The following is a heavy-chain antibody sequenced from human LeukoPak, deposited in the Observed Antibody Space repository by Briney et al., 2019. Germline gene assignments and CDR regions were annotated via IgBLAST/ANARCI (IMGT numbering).Heavy chain of an antibody. J-gene: IGHJ4*02. CDR1: GFTFSSYA. D-gene: IGHD3-3*01. CDR3: AKVRGLRFLEWLLYLDY. CDR2: ISGSGGST. V-gene: IGHV3-23*01. Sequence: GGSLRLSCAASGFTFSSYAMSWVRQAPGKGLEWVSAISGSGGSTYYADSVKGRFTISRDNSKNTLYLQMNSLRAEDTAVYYCAKVRGLRFLEWLLYLDYWGQGTLVAVTS.